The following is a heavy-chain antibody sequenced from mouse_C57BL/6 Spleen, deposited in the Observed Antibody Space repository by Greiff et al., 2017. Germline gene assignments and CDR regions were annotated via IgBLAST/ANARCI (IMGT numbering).Heavy chain of an antibody. J-gene: IGHJ4*01. CDR3: AKNHYDGYLYYAMDY. CDR2: IWRGGST. Sequence: QFQLQQSGPGLVQPSQSLSITCTVSGFSLTSYGVHWVRQSPGKGLEWLGVIWRGGSTDYNAAFMSRLSITKDNSKSQVFFKMNSLQADDTAIYYCAKNHYDGYLYYAMDYWGQGTSVTVSS. CDR1: GFSLTSYG. V-gene: IGHV2-5*01. D-gene: IGHD2-3*01.